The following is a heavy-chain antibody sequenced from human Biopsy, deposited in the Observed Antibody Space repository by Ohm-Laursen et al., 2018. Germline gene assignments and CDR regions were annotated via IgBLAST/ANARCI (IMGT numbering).Heavy chain of an antibody. CDR1: GFTFSGFS. J-gene: IGHJ6*02. CDR2: ISSRSSDI. CDR3: GRGQTVAPGYYGMDV. D-gene: IGHD4-17*01. V-gene: IGHV3-21*01. Sequence: SLRLSCTASGFTFSGFSMNWVRQAPGVGLEWVSSISSRSSDIYYADSVKGRFTISRDNAKNSLFLHVNSLRAEDTAVYYCGRGQTVAPGYYGMDVWGQGTTVTVSS.